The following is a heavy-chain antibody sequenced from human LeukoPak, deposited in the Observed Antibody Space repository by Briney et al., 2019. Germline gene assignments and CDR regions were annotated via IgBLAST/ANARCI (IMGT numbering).Heavy chain of an antibody. J-gene: IGHJ6*02. CDR2: ISSDGSNK. V-gene: IGHV3-30*04. CDR3: TRDDVLSGYVPYYYAMDV. CDR1: GFTFSNFA. Sequence: PGGSLRLSCVASGFTFSNFALHWVRQAPGKGLEWVAVISSDGSNKFYADSVKGRFTISRDNPVDTVFLQMNSLRADDTAVYYCTRDDVLSGYVPYYYAMDVWGQGTTVTVSS. D-gene: IGHD5-12*01.